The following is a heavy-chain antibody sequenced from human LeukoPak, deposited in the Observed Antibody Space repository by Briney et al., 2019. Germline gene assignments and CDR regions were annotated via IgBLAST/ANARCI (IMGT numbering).Heavy chain of an antibody. CDR3: ARDLYDSGAYSSPIDY. J-gene: IGHJ4*02. CDR1: GFTLSSHS. Sequence: GGSLRLSCAAYGFTLSSHSMNWVRQAPGKGLEWVSSISGSSSYIHSADSVKGRFTISRDNAKNSLYLQMNSLRAEDTAVYYCARDLYDSGAYSSPIDYWGQGTLVTVSS. V-gene: IGHV3-21*01. CDR2: ISGSSSYI. D-gene: IGHD3-22*01.